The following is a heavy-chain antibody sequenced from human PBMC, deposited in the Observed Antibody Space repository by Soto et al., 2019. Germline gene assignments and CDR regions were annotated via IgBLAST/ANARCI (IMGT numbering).Heavy chain of an antibody. CDR2: IYYSGST. D-gene: IGHD6-13*01. Sequence: QLQLQESGPALVKPSETLSLTCTVSGGSISSSSYYWGWIRQPPGKGLEWIGSIYYSGSTYYNPSLKSRVTISVDTSKNHFSLKLSSVTAADTAVYYCARQRQQLGPEYFQHWGQGTLVTVSS. J-gene: IGHJ1*01. CDR3: ARQRQQLGPEYFQH. CDR1: GGSISSSSYY. V-gene: IGHV4-39*01.